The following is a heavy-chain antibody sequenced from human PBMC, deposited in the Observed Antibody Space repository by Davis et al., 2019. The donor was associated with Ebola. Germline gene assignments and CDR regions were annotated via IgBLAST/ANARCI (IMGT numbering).Heavy chain of an antibody. D-gene: IGHD2-21*02. CDR3: ARGVDYGFDI. Sequence: GESLKISCAASGYTFSGSSMNWVRQASGKGLEWVAQISVGTKTTHYADSVKGRFTISRDNVKNSLYLQMNSLTDEDRAVYYCARGVDYGFDIWGQGTMVTVSS. CDR1: GYTFSGSS. V-gene: IGHV3-48*02. J-gene: IGHJ3*02. CDR2: ISVGTKTT.